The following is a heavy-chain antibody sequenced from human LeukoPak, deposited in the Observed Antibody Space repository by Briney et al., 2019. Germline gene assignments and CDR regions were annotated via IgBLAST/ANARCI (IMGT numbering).Heavy chain of an antibody. D-gene: IGHD3-22*01. Sequence: GGSLRLSCAASGFTFSSYGMHWVRQAPGKGLEWVAVISYDGSNKYYADSVKGRFTISRDNSKNTLYLQMNSLRAEDTAVYYCARSLTYYYDSSGYYWGQGTLVTVSS. V-gene: IGHV3-30*03. CDR3: ARSLTYYYDSSGYY. CDR1: GFTFSSYG. J-gene: IGHJ4*02. CDR2: ISYDGSNK.